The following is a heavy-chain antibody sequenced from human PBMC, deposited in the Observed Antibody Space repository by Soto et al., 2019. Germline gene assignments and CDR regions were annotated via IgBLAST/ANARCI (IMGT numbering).Heavy chain of an antibody. CDR1: SGSISRYY. Sequence: SETLSLTCTVSSGSISRYYWNWIRQPPGKGLEWIGYIYYSGSTNYNSSLKSRVTISVDTSKNQFSLKLSSVTAADTAVYYCAREKPYSSSWYHDYWGQGTLVTVSS. V-gene: IGHV4-59*12. J-gene: IGHJ4*02. D-gene: IGHD6-13*01. CDR3: AREKPYSSSWYHDY. CDR2: IYYSGST.